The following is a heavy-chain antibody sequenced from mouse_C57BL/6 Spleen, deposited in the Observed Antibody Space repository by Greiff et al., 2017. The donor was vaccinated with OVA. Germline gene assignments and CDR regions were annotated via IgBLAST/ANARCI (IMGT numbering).Heavy chain of an antibody. CDR2: IDPSDSET. Sequence: QVQLQQSGAELVRPGSSVKLSCKASGYTFTSYWMHWVKQRPIQGLEWIGNIDPSDSETHYNQKFKDKATLTVDKSSSTAYMQLSSLTSEDSAVYYCARSEITTVARYFDVWGTGTTVTVSS. D-gene: IGHD1-1*01. CDR3: ARSEITTVARYFDV. V-gene: IGHV1-52*01. J-gene: IGHJ1*03. CDR1: GYTFTSYW.